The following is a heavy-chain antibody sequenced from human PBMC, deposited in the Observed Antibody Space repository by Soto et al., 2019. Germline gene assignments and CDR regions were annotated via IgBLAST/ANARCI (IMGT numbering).Heavy chain of an antibody. CDR2: IYYSGST. V-gene: IGHV4-59*08. CDR3: ARPGDYYDSSGYIFDY. Sequence: SETLSLTCTVSGGSISSYYWSWIRQPPGKGLEWIGYIYYSGSTNYNPSLKSRVTISVDTSKNQFSLKLSSVTAADTAVYYCARPGDYYDSSGYIFDYWGQGTLVTVSS. J-gene: IGHJ4*02. CDR1: GGSISSYY. D-gene: IGHD3-22*01.